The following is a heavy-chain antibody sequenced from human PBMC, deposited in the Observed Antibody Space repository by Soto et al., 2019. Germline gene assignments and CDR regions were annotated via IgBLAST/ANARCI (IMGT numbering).Heavy chain of an antibody. D-gene: IGHD3-3*01. CDR1: GFTLSNAW. CDR2: IKSRSDGGTP. V-gene: IGHV3-15*01. Sequence: EVQLEESGGGPVEPGGSLRLSCAASGFTLSNAWMNWVRHTPGRGLEWVGRIKSRSDGGTPDYGAPVKGRFTISRDDSLNTGYLQMNSLTAEDTGVYYCTTDTRRISVFGVPWDSWGQGTLVTVSS. J-gene: IGHJ4*02. CDR3: TTDTRRISVFGVPWDS.